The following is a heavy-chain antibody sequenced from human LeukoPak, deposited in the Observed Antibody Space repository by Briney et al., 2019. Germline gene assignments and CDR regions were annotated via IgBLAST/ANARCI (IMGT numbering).Heavy chain of an antibody. CDR2: VNPNGGGT. Sequence: ASVKLSCRTSGYTFAAYYIHWVRQAPGQGHEWMGWVNPNGGGTNYAQKFKDRLTMTRDTSISTAYMELSSLESDDTAVYFCAREGVGGAYAMDVWGQGTTVTVSS. V-gene: IGHV1-2*02. CDR1: GYTFAAYY. D-gene: IGHD2-21*01. J-gene: IGHJ6*02. CDR3: AREGVGGAYAMDV.